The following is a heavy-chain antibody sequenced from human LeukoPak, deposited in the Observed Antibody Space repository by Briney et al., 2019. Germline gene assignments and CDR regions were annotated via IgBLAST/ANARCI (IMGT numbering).Heavy chain of an antibody. CDR2: ISAYNGNT. J-gene: IGHJ3*02. V-gene: IGHV1-18*01. CDR1: GYTFTSYG. D-gene: IGHD6-19*01. CDR3: ARFIAVAGSDAFDI. Sequence: GASVKVSCKASGYTFTSYGISWVRQAPGQGLEWMGWISAYNGNTNYAQKLQGRVTMTTDTSTSTAYMELRSLRSDDTAVYYCARFIAVAGSDAFDIWGQGTMVTVSS.